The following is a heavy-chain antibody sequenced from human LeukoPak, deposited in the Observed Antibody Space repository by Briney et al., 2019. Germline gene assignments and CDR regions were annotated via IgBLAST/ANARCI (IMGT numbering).Heavy chain of an antibody. J-gene: IGHJ6*02. D-gene: IGHD3-10*01. V-gene: IGHV1-2*02. CDR3: AGNLRAPATGMDV. CDR1: GYIFTDYF. CDR2: INSGSGGT. Sequence: GASVKVSCKASGYIFTDYFIHWVRQTPGEGLEWMGWINSGSGGTNYAQKFQGRVTMTGDTSISTAYMELSRLRSDDTAVYYCAGNLRAPATGMDVWGQGTTVTVSS.